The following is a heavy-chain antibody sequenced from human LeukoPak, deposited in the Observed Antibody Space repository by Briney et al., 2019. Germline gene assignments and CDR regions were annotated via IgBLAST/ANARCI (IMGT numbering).Heavy chain of an antibody. V-gene: IGHV4-30-4*01. D-gene: IGHD3-22*01. CDR2: IYYSGST. Sequence: SSETLSLTCTVSGGSISSGDYYWSWIRQPPGKGLEWIGYIYYSGSTYYNPSLKSRVTISVDTSKNQFSLKLSSVTAADTAVYYCARAVRYYYDSSGYRGIAFDIWGQGTVVTVSS. J-gene: IGHJ3*02. CDR1: GGSISSGDYY. CDR3: ARAVRYYYDSSGYRGIAFDI.